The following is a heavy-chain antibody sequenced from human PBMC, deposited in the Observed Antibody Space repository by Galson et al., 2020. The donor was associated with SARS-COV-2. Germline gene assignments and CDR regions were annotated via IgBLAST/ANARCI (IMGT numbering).Heavy chain of an antibody. V-gene: IGHV1-18*01. CDR2: ISAYNGNT. CDR1: GYTFTTYG. D-gene: IGHD1-26*01. CDR3: ARVVGATPSAC. Sequence: ASVKVSCKASGYTFTTYGFIWVRQAPGQGLEWMGWISAYNGNTNYPQRLQGRVTMTTDTSTSTAYMELTSLRSDDTAVYYCARVVGATPSACWGQGTLVTGSS. J-gene: IGHJ4*02.